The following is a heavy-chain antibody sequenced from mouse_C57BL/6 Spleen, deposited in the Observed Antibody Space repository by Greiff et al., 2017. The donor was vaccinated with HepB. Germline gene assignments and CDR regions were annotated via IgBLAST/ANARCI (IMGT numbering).Heavy chain of an antibody. CDR3: VRHEGCPYYYAMHC. CDR2: IRSKSNNYAT. Sequence: EVMLVESGGGLVQPKGSLKLSCAASGFSFNTYAMNWVRQAPGKGLEWVARIRSKSNNYATYYADSVKDRCTISRDDSESMLYLQMNNLKTEDTAMYCCVRHEGCPYYYAMHCWGQRTSVSVAS. V-gene: IGHV10-1*01. CDR1: GFSFNTYA. J-gene: IGHJ4*01.